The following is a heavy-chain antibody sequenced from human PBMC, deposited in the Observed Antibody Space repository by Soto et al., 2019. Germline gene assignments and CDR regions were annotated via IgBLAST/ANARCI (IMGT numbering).Heavy chain of an antibody. J-gene: IGHJ3*02. CDR2: LYSGGST. Sequence: EVQLVESGGGLIQAGGSLRLSCAASGFTVSSNYMSWVRQAPGKGLEWVSVLYSGGSTYYADSVKGRFTISRDSSKNTVYLQINSLGAEDTAVYYCARDSPLTSARAFDIWGQGTVVTVSS. CDR1: GFTVSSNY. CDR3: ARDSPLTSARAFDI. V-gene: IGHV3-53*01.